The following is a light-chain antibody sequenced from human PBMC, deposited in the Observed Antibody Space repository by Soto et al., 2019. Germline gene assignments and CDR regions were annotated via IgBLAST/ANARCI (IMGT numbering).Light chain of an antibody. V-gene: IGLV2-23*01. CDR2: EGS. CDR1: SSDVGSYNL. J-gene: IGLJ1*01. CDR3: CSYAGSSTYV. Sequence: QCVLTQPASVSGSPGRSSTISYTGTSSDVGSYNLVSWYQQHPGKAPKLMIYEGSKRPSGVSNRFSGSKSGNTASLTISGLQAEDEADYYCCSYAGSSTYVFGTGTKVTVL.